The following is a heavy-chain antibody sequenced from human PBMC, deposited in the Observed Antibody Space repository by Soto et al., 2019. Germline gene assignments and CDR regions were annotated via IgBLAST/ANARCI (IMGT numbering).Heavy chain of an antibody. Sequence: GGSLRLSCSASGFTFGSYAFHWVRQAPGKGLEYVSAISNNSSYIYYADSVKGRFTISRDNAKNSLYLQMNSLRAEDTAVYYCARAATIAARLLAFDIWGQGTMVTVSS. CDR3: ARAATIAARLLAFDI. CDR2: ISNNSSYI. D-gene: IGHD6-6*01. V-gene: IGHV3-21*01. J-gene: IGHJ3*02. CDR1: GFTFGSYA.